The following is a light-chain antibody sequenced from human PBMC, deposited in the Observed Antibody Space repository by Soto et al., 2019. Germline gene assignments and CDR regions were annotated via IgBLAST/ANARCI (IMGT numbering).Light chain of an antibody. CDR1: QTVGSSF. J-gene: IGKJ1*01. CDR2: GAS. V-gene: IGKV3-20*01. CDR3: HQYGSSQT. Sequence: EIVLTQSPAALCVSLVERSTLACSASQTVGSSFLAWFQHKPGQAPRLLIYGASTRATGIPDRFSGSGSGTDFTLTISRLEPEDFAVYYCHQYGSSQTFGQGTKVDIK.